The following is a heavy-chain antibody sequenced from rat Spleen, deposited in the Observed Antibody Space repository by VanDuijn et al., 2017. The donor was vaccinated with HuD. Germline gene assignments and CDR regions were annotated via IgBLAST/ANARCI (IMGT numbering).Heavy chain of an antibody. V-gene: IGHV5-27*01. J-gene: IGHJ2*01. D-gene: IGHD1-12*03. CDR3: TTVPYRDGYAHGGFDY. CDR1: GFTFSNYG. Sequence: EVQLVESGGGLVQPGRSLKLSCAASGFTFSNYGMAWVRQAPTKGLEWVASITNSGGSTYYRDSVKGRFTISRDNAKSTLYLQMDSLRSEDTATYYGTTVPYRDGYAHGGFDYWGQGVMVTVSS. CDR2: ITNSGGST.